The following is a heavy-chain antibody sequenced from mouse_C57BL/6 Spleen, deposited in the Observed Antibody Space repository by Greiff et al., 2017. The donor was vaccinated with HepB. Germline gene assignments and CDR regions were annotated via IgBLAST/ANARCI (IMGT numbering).Heavy chain of an antibody. J-gene: IGHJ2*01. CDR2: INPGSGGT. D-gene: IGHD4-1*01. V-gene: IGHV1-54*01. Sequence: VQLQQSGAELVRPGTSVKVSCKASGYAFTNYLIEWVKQRPGQGLEWIGVINPGSGGTNYNEKFKGKATLTADKSSSTAYMQLSSLTSEVSAVYFCAITGTEDFDYWGQGTTLTVSS. CDR3: AITGTEDFDY. CDR1: GYAFTNYL.